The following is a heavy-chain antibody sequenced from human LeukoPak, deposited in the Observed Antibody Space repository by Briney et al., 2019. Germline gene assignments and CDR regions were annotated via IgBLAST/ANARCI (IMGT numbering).Heavy chain of an antibody. CDR1: GGSISSGGYS. D-gene: IGHD3-3*01. V-gene: IGHV4-30-2*01. CDR3: ARGYYDFWSGYHCYFDY. Sequence: SETLSLTCAVSGGSISSGGYSWSWIRQPPGKGLEWIGYIYHSGSTYYNPSLKSRVTISVDRSKNQFSLKLSSVTAADTAVYYCARGYYDFWSGYHCYFDYWGQGTLVTVSS. CDR2: IYHSGST. J-gene: IGHJ4*02.